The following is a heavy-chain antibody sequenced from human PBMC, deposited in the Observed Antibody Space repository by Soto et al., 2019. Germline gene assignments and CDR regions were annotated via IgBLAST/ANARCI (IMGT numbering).Heavy chain of an antibody. D-gene: IGHD4-17*01. J-gene: IGHJ4*02. V-gene: IGHV3-23*01. CDR1: GFTFSSYA. CDR3: AKDLVVTTVTKKGHNYFDY. Sequence: GGSLRLSCAASGFTFSSYAMSWVRQAPGKGLEWVSAISGSGGSTYYADSVKGRFTISRDNSKNTLYLQMNSLRAEDTAVYYCAKDLVVTTVTKKGHNYFDYWGQGTLVTVSS. CDR2: ISGSGGST.